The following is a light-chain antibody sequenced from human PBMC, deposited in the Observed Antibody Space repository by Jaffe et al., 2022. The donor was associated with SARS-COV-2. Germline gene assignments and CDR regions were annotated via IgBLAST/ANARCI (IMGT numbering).Light chain of an antibody. Sequence: DIQMTQSPSSLSASVGDRVTITCRASQSISNYLNWYQQTPGKAPNLLIYAASGLQSGVPSRFSGSGSGTDFTLTISSLQPEDFATYSCQQSYSTPYTFGQGTKLEIK. CDR1: QSISNY. J-gene: IGKJ2*01. CDR2: AAS. CDR3: QQSYSTPYT. V-gene: IGKV1-39*01.